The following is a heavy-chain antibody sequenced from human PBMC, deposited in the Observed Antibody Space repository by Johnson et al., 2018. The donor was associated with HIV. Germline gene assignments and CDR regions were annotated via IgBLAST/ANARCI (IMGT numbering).Heavy chain of an antibody. CDR2: ISNSGDGT. V-gene: IGHV3-11*01. D-gene: IGHD6-13*01. J-gene: IGHJ3*02. CDR3: AKEEGLAAAVTGEAFDI. Sequence: QVQLVESGGGLVKPGGSLRLSCAASGFTFSDYYMSWIRQAPGKGLEWVSVISNSGDGTYSADSVKGRFTISRDNSKNTQYLQMNSLRADDTAVYYCAKEEGLAAAVTGEAFDIWGQGTMVTVSS. CDR1: GFTFSDYY.